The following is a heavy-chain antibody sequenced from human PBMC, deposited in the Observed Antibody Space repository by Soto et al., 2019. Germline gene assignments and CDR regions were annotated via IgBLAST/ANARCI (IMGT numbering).Heavy chain of an antibody. Sequence: QVLLVQSGAEVKKPGASEKVSCEASGYTFTTNDIIGLRQATGPGLEWLGWMNPGSGNTVYVQKFQDRITMTRDTAISTAFMELSSLRSEDTALYYCARGRRSAAGPNSYYYYFMDVWGQGTTVTVAS. D-gene: IGHD6-13*01. J-gene: IGHJ6*03. CDR1: GYTFTTND. V-gene: IGHV1-8*01. CDR3: ARGRRSAAGPNSYYYYFMDV. CDR2: MNPGSGNT.